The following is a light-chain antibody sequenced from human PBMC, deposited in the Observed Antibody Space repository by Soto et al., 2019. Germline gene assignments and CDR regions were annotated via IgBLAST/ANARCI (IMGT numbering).Light chain of an antibody. CDR3: QQSFRSPIT. CDR1: QSIALS. J-gene: IGKJ5*01. V-gene: IGKV1-39*01. Sequence: IQLTQSPSSLSASVGNRVTITCRASQSIALSVNWYQQKPGKAPKLLIYVAFTLESGVPSRFSGSGSGTEFTLTIRSLQPEDFATYYCQQSFRSPITFGQGTRLEI. CDR2: VAF.